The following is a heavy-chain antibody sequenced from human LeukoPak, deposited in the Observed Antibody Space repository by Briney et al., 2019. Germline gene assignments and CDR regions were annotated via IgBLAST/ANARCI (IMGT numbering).Heavy chain of an antibody. V-gene: IGHV4-34*01. Sequence: SETLSLTCAVYGVSFSGYYWSWIRQPPGKGLEWIGEINHSGSTNYNPSLKSRVTISVDTSKNQFSLKLSSVTAADTAVYYCARGRVTMVRSSYFDYWGQGTLVTVSS. CDR3: ARGRVTMVRSSYFDY. CDR1: GVSFSGYY. CDR2: INHSGST. D-gene: IGHD3-10*01. J-gene: IGHJ4*02.